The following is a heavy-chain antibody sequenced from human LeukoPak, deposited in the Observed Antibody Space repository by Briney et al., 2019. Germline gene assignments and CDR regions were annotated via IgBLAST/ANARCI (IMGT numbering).Heavy chain of an antibody. CDR1: GFTFNGYK. V-gene: IGHV3-21*01. D-gene: IGHD4-11*01. CDR3: ARDWYNNSDAFDI. Sequence: GGPLSLSCSASGFTFNGYKMNWVRQAPGKGLEWFSSINSSNRYIYYADSVKGRFTISRDNAKNSLYLQMNSLRAEDTAVYYCARDWYNNSDAFDIGGQGTMVTVSS. CDR2: INSSNRYI. J-gene: IGHJ3*02.